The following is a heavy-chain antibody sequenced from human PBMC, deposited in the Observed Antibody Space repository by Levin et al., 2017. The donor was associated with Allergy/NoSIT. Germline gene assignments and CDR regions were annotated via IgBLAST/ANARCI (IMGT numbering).Heavy chain of an antibody. V-gene: IGHV3-30*18. CDR3: AKEPRGYSYGRLGYFDR. J-gene: IGHJ2*01. CDR1: GFTFSSYG. D-gene: IGHD5-18*01. CDR2: ISYDGSNK. Sequence: RAGGSLRLSCAASGFTFSSYGMHWVRQAPGKGLEWVAVISYDGSNKYYADSVKGRFTISRDNSKNTLYLQMNSLRAEDTAVYYCAKEPRGYSYGRLGYFDRWGRGTLVTVSS.